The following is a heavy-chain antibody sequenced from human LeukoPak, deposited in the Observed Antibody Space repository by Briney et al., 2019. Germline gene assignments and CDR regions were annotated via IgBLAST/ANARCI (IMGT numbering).Heavy chain of an antibody. J-gene: IGHJ5*02. CDR1: GGSISSYY. V-gene: IGHV4-59*01. D-gene: IGHD2-2*01. CDR3: ASQIPAADMGSFDP. CDR2: IYYSGST. Sequence: SETLSLTCTVSGGSISSYYWSWIRQPPGKGLEWIGYIYYSGSTNYNPSLKSRVTISVDTSKNQFSLKRSSVTAADTAVYYCASQIPAADMGSFDPWGQGTLVTVSS.